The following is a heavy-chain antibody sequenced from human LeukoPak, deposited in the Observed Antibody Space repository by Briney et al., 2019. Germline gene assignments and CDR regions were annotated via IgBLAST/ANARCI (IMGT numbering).Heavy chain of an antibody. CDR3: ARGSYYYDSSGYYSYYFDY. V-gene: IGHV4-59*08. CDR1: GGSISSYY. CDR2: IYYSGST. D-gene: IGHD3-22*01. Sequence: SETLSLTCTVSGGSISSYYWSWIRQPPGKGLEWIGNIYYSGSTNYNPSLKSRVTISVDTSKNQFSLKLSSVTAADTAVYYCARGSYYYDSSGYYSYYFDYWGQGTLVTVSS. J-gene: IGHJ4*02.